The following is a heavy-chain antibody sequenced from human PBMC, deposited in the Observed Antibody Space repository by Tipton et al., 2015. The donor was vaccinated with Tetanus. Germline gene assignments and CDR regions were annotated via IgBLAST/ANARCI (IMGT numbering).Heavy chain of an antibody. J-gene: IGHJ3*02. CDR1: GGSVRSGSYS. CDR2: VSYSGRT. CDR3: ARWGDASGSTNLYAFDI. Sequence: LRLSCTVSGGSVRSGSYSWNWIRQPPGKGLEWLAYVSYSGRTNSNYFLKSRITVSQDTSKNQFSLRLTSVTAADTAVYYCARWGDASGSTNLYAFDIWGQGTMVSVSS. V-gene: IGHV4-61*01. D-gene: IGHD3-10*01.